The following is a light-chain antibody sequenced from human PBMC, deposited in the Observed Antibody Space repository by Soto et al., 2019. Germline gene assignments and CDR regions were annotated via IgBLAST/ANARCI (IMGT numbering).Light chain of an antibody. CDR3: QQYNSYSRT. CDR2: KAS. V-gene: IGKV1-5*03. J-gene: IGKJ1*01. Sequence: DIQMTQSPSTLSASVGDRATITCRASQSISSWLAWYQQKPGKAPKLLIYKASSLESGVPSRFSGSGSGTEFTLTISSLQPDDFATYYCQQYNSYSRTFGQGTRWIS. CDR1: QSISSW.